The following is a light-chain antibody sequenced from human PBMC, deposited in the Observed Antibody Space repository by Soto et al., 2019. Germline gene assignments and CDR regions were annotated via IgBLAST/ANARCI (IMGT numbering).Light chain of an antibody. Sequence: QSVLTQPASVSGSPGQSITISCTGTSSDVGGYNYVSWYQQHPGKAPKLMIYEVSNRPSGVSNRFSGSKSGTSASLAITGLQAEDEADYYCQSYDTSLRKVFGTGTKVTVL. CDR2: EVS. J-gene: IGLJ1*01. CDR1: SSDVGGYNY. CDR3: QSYDTSLRKV. V-gene: IGLV2-14*01.